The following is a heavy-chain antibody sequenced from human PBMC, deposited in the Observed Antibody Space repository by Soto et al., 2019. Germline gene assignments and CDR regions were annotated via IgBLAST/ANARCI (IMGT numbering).Heavy chain of an antibody. CDR2: ISRDGGTK. Sequence: QVQLVESGGGVVQPGRSLRLSCAVSGFTVSTYGMHWVRQAPGKGLEWVAVISRDGGTKYYADSVKGRYTISRDNSRNTLFLEMNSLRAVDMAVTYFTVEVVSGYWGQGTLVTVSS. CDR3: TVEVVSGY. V-gene: IGHV3-30*03. CDR1: GFTVSTYG. J-gene: IGHJ4*02. D-gene: IGHD2-8*02.